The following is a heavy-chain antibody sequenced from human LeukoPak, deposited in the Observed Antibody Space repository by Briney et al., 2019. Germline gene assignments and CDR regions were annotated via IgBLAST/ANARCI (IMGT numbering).Heavy chain of an antibody. CDR1: GFTFSSYG. CDR2: INWNGGST. Sequence: GGTLRLSCAASGFTFSSYGMSWVRQAPGKGLEWVSGINWNGGSTGYADSVKGRFTISRDNAKNSLYLQMNSLRAEDTALYYCARSSCSSTSCYSPYYYYMDVWGKGTTVTVSS. CDR3: ARSSCSSTSCYSPYYYYMDV. J-gene: IGHJ6*03. D-gene: IGHD2-2*01. V-gene: IGHV3-20*04.